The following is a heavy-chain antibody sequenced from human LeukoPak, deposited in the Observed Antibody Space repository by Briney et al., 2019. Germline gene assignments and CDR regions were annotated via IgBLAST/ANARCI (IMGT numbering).Heavy chain of an antibody. Sequence: GGSLRLSCAASGFTFGDYAMHWVRQPPGMGLEWISGISWNSGTIDYADSVKGRFTISRDNAKNSLYLEMNSLRTEDTALYYCAKEWAIIRGPDYDAFDIWGQGTMVTVSS. D-gene: IGHD5-24*01. CDR1: GFTFGDYA. CDR3: AKEWAIIRGPDYDAFDI. V-gene: IGHV3-9*01. J-gene: IGHJ3*02. CDR2: ISWNSGTI.